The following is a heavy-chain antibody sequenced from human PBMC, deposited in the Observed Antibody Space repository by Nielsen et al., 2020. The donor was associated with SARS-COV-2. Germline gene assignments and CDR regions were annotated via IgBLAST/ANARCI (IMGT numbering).Heavy chain of an antibody. Sequence: ASVKASCKASGYTLSTYGIHWVRQAPGQRLEWMGWIDVGNGDTKSSQKFQGRVTMTRDTSTSTVYMELSSLRSEDTAVYFCAREWDDYESSAYDVWGQGTLVIVSA. D-gene: IGHD3-22*01. V-gene: IGHV1-3*01. CDR2: IDVGNGDT. J-gene: IGHJ4*02. CDR3: AREWDDYESSAYDV. CDR1: GYTLSTYG.